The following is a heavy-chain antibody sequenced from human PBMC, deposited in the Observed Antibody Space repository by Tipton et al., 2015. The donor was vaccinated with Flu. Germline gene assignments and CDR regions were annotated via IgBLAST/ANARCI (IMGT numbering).Heavy chain of an antibody. CDR3: VRDLRGYSGYTGGDAFDM. D-gene: IGHD5-12*01. V-gene: IGHV4-4*07. J-gene: IGHJ3*02. CDR2: ISTSGST. Sequence: TLSLTCTVSGGSISTSYWSWIRQPAGKGLEWIGRISTSGSTNYNASLESRVTLSRDTSKNHISLRLTSATAADTALYYCVRDLRGYSGYTGGDAFDMWGRGIMVFVSS. CDR1: GGSISTSY.